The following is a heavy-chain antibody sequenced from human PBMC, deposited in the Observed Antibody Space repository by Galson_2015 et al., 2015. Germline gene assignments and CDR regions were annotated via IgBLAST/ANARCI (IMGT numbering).Heavy chain of an antibody. J-gene: IGHJ1*01. D-gene: IGHD1-26*01. Sequence: SLRLSCAVSGFSFSSYAMHWVRQAPGKGLEWVAVISYDGSNKYFADSVKGRSTISRDNSLDTLYLQMHSLRLADTAVYYCATQLRGGATPLGEYFQHWGQGTLVTVSS. CDR3: ATQLRGGATPLGEYFQH. CDR1: GFSFSSYA. V-gene: IGHV3-30-3*01. CDR2: ISYDGSNK.